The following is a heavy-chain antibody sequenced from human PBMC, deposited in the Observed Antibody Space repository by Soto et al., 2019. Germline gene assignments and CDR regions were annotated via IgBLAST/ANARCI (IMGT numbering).Heavy chain of an antibody. CDR1: GFTFSSYA. CDR2: ISGSGGST. CDR3: AKGESGGSGWFDFNYYYYGMDV. V-gene: IGHV3-23*01. Sequence: PGGSLRLSCAASGFTFSSYAMSWVRQAPGKGLEWVSAISGSGGSTYYADSVKGRFTISRDNSKNTLYLQMNSLRAEDTAVYYCAKGESGGSGWFDFNYYYYGMDVWGQGTTVTVSS. D-gene: IGHD6-19*01. J-gene: IGHJ6*02.